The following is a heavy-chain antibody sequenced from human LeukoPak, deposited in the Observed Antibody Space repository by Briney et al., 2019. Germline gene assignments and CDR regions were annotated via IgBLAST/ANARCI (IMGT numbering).Heavy chain of an antibody. V-gene: IGHV1-2*02. J-gene: IGHJ4*02. CDR1: GYTFTCYY. Sequence: GASVKVSCTASGYTFTCYYMHWVRQAPGQGLEWMGWINPNSGGTNYAQKFQGRVTMTRDTSISTAYMELGRLRSDDTAVYYCARPIEETYYYDSSGSFDYWGQGTLVTVSS. CDR2: INPNSGGT. CDR3: ARPIEETYYYDSSGSFDY. D-gene: IGHD3-22*01.